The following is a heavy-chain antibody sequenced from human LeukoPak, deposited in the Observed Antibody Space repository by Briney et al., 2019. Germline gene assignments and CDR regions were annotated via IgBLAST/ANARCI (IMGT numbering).Heavy chain of an antibody. CDR2: IKQDGSEK. CDR3: ARDLEVQLWRPDAFDI. Sequence: GGSLRLSCAASGFTFSSYWMSWVRQAPGKGLEWVANIKQDGSEKYYVDSVKGRFTISRDNAKNSLYLQMNSLRADDTAVYYCARDLEVQLWRPDAFDIWGQGTMVTVSS. D-gene: IGHD5-18*01. J-gene: IGHJ3*02. CDR1: GFTFSSYW. V-gene: IGHV3-7*03.